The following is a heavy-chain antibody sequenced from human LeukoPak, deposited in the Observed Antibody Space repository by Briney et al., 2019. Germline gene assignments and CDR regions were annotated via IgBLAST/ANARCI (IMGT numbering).Heavy chain of an antibody. V-gene: IGHV3-23*01. CDR1: GFTFSSYA. CDR2: ISGGGGGT. D-gene: IGHD3-22*01. J-gene: IGHJ4*02. Sequence: GGSLRLSCAASGFTFSSYAMSWVRQAPGKGLEWVSGISGGGGGTYYADSVKGRFTISRDNSKNTLYLQMNSLRAEDTAVYYCAREERGYYYDSSGYYHFDYWGQGTLVTVSS. CDR3: AREERGYYYDSSGYYHFDY.